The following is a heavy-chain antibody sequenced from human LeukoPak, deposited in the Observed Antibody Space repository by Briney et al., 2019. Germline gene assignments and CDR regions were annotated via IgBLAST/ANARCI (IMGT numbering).Heavy chain of an antibody. Sequence: GGSLRLSCTASGFTINRNAMNWVRQAPGKGLEWVSIISGSGGSTYYADSVKGRLTISRDNSKNTLYLQMNSLRVEDTAVYYCATHTYFDYWGQGTLVTVSS. CDR1: GFTINRNA. CDR2: ISGSGGST. CDR3: ATHTYFDY. V-gene: IGHV3-23*01. J-gene: IGHJ4*02.